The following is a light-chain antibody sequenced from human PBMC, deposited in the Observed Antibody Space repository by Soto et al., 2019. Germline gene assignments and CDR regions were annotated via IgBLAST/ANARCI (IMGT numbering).Light chain of an antibody. Sequence: QSVRTQPPSVSGAPGQRVTISCTGSSSNIGAGYDVHWYQQLPGRAPKLLIYGNTNRPSGVPDRCSGSKSGTSASLAITGLQAEDEADYYCLSFDSSLSVVFGGGTKLTVL. V-gene: IGLV1-40*01. CDR2: GNT. CDR1: SSNIGAGYD. CDR3: LSFDSSLSVV. J-gene: IGLJ2*01.